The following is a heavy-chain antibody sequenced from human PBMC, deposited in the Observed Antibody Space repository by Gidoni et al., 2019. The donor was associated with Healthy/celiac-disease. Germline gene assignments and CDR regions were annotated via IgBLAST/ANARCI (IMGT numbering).Heavy chain of an antibody. CDR3: ARGYGEQQGVFGFDP. CDR1: GFTFSSYD. Sequence: EVQLVESGGGLVQPGGALRLSCAASGFTFSSYDMDWVVHATGKGLEWVSSIVTAGDTYYPGSVKVRFTISRENAKNSLYLQMNSLRAGDTAVYYCARGYGEQQGVFGFDPWGQGTLVTVSS. J-gene: IGHJ5*02. D-gene: IGHD6-13*01. CDR2: IVTAGDT. V-gene: IGHV3-13*04.